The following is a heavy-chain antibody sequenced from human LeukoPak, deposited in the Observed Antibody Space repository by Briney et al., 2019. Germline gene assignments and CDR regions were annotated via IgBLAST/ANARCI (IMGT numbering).Heavy chain of an antibody. CDR1: GFTFSRYG. Sequence: QTGGSLRLPCSASGFTFSRYGMHCVRQAPGKGLEYVSAIVSNSDSTYYADSVKGRFTISRDNAKNTLYLQMSSLRPDDTAVYYCVNPGWYYDSSGYSYYYGMDVWGQGTTVTVSS. J-gene: IGHJ6*02. D-gene: IGHD3-22*01. CDR2: IVSNSDST. CDR3: VNPGWYYDSSGYSYYYGMDV. V-gene: IGHV3-64D*09.